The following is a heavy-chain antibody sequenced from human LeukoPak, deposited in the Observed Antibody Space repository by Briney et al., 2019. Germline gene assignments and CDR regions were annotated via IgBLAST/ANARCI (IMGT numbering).Heavy chain of an antibody. CDR1: VGSISSSSYY. CDR2: IYYSGST. D-gene: IGHD3-22*01. J-gene: IGHJ4*01. Sequence: SETLSLTRTVSVGSISSSSYYWGWIRQPPGKGLEWIGSIYYSGSTYYNPSLKSRVTISVDTSKNQSSLKLSSVTAADTAVYYCARKGYYDSSGYLNYWGHGTLVTVSS. CDR3: ARKGYYDSSGYLNY. V-gene: IGHV4-39*01.